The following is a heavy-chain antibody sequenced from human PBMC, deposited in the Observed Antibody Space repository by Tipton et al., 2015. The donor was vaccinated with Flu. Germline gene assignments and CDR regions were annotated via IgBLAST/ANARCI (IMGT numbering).Heavy chain of an antibody. Sequence: TLSLTCTVSGGSISSGGYYWSWIRQHPGEGLEWIGYIYYSGSTYYNPSLKSRVTISIDTSKNQFSLKLSSVTAADTAVYYCARALQNYFDHWGQGTLVTVSS. J-gene: IGHJ4*02. CDR2: IYYSGST. V-gene: IGHV4-31*03. CDR1: GGSISSGGYY. CDR3: ARALQNYFDH.